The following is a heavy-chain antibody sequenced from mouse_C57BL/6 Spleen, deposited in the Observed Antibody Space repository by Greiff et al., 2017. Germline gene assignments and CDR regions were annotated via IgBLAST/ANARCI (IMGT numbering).Heavy chain of an antibody. V-gene: IGHV1-72*01. D-gene: IGHD2-12*01. CDR1: GYTFTSYW. CDR3: ARDEYYYYSPPYFDV. CDR2: IDPNSGGT. J-gene: IGHJ1*03. Sequence: VQLQQPGAELVKPGASVKLSCKASGYTFTSYWMHWVKQRPGRGLEWIGRIDPNSGGTKYNKKFKSKATLTVDKPSSTAYMQLSSLTSEDSAVYYCARDEYYYYSPPYFDVWGTGTTVTVSA.